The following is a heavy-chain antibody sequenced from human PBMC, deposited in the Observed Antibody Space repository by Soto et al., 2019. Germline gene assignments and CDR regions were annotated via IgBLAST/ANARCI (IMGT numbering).Heavy chain of an antibody. V-gene: IGHV3-23*01. Sequence: EVQLLESVGGLVQPGGSLRLSCATSGFTFSSYAMAWVRQAPGKGLEWVSAISGSGGITYHAASVKGRFSISRDNSRNMLYLQMNSLGAEDTAVYYCARAAHYDFWSGYYYMDVWGIGTTVTVSS. J-gene: IGHJ6*03. D-gene: IGHD3-3*01. CDR3: ARAAHYDFWSGYYYMDV. CDR2: ISGSGGIT. CDR1: GFTFSSYA.